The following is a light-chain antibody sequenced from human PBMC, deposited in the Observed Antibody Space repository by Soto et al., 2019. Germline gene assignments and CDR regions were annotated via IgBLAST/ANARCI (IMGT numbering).Light chain of an antibody. CDR3: SSYAGSKTL. CDR1: SSDVGNYNY. CDR2: EVT. V-gene: IGLV2-8*01. Sequence: QSALTQPPSASGSPGQSVTISCTGTSSDVGNYNYVSWYQQHPGKAPKLMIYEVTKRPSGVPDRFSGSKSGNTASLTVSGLQAEDEADYYCSSYAGSKTLFGGGTQLTVL. J-gene: IGLJ3*02.